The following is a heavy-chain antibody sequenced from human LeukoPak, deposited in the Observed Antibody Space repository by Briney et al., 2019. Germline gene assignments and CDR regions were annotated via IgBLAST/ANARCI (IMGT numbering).Heavy chain of an antibody. V-gene: IGHV1-69*13. J-gene: IGHJ4*02. CDR2: IIPIFGTA. D-gene: IGHD5-18*01. Sequence: GASVKVSCKASGGTFSSYAISWVRQAPGQELEWMGGIIPIFGTANYAQKFQGRVTITADESTSTAYMELSSLRSEDTAVYYCARDHPGYSLDYWGQGTLVTVSS. CDR3: ARDHPGYSLDY. CDR1: GGTFSSYA.